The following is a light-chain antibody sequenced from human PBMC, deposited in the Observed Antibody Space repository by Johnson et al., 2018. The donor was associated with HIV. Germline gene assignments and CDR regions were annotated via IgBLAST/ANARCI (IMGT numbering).Light chain of an antibody. J-gene: IGLJ1*01. CDR2: ENN. CDR1: SSNIGNNF. CDR3: GTWDSSLSSHYV. V-gene: IGLV1-51*02. Sequence: QSVLTQPPSVSAAPGQKVTISCSGSSSNIGNNFVSWYQHLPGTAPKLLIYENNKRPSGIPDRFSGSKSGTSATLGITGLQTGDEADYYCGTWDSSLSSHYVFGTATKITVL.